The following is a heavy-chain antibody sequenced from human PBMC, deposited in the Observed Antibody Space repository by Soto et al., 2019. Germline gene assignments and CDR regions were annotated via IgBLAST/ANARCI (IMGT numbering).Heavy chain of an antibody. CDR2: MTYDGSEN. CDR3: AKCPAYSVSPVYFHY. J-gene: IGHJ4*02. CDR1: GFTFSNNG. V-gene: IGHV3-30*18. Sequence: QVQLVESGGGVVQPGRSLRLSCTGSGFTFSNNGMHWVRQAPGKGLEWVAFMTYDGSENFYGDSVKGRFTISRDNSKNAVDLQMNCLRAEDTAVYYCAKCPAYSVSPVYFHYWGRGTLVTGSS. D-gene: IGHD6-13*01.